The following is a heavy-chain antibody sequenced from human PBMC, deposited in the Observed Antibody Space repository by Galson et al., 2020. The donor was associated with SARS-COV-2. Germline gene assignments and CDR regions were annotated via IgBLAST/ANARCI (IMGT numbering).Heavy chain of an antibody. D-gene: IGHD3-22*01. V-gene: IGHV3-48*03. CDR2: ISSSGSTI. Sequence: GGSLRLSCAASGFSFSSYEMNWVRQAPGKGLEWVSYISSSGSTIYYVDSVKGRFTISRDNAKNSLYLQMNSLRAEDTAVYYCATRLGFYEASGYYRWGQGTMVTGSS. J-gene: IGHJ3*01. CDR3: ATRLGFYEASGYYR. CDR1: GFSFSSYE.